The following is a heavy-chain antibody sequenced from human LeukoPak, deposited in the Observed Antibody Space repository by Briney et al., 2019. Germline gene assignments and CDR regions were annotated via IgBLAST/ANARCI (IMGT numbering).Heavy chain of an antibody. V-gene: IGHV3-23*01. J-gene: IGHJ4*02. Sequence: GGSLRLSCAASGFSVSSKYMSWVRQAPGKGLEWVSGISGSGTNTYYADSVKGRVTISRDNSKNTLYLQMNSLRAEDTAVYYCAKEVEVTSRPYYFDYWGQGTLVTVSS. D-gene: IGHD2-21*02. CDR2: ISGSGTNT. CDR3: AKEVEVTSRPYYFDY. CDR1: GFSVSSKY.